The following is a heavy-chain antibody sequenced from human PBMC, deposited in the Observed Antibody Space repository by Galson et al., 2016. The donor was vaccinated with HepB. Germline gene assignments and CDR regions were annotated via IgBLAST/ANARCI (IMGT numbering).Heavy chain of an antibody. J-gene: IGHJ2*01. D-gene: IGHD3-16*01. Sequence: ETLSLTCSVSGDSISGNYWNWIRQPPGKGLEWIGSIYYSGSTNYNPSLKSRVTMSVDTSKNQFSLKLNSVSAEDTAIYYCARDNNVWHFGAWGRGILVIVSS. CDR2: IYYSGST. CDR3: ARDNNVWHFGA. CDR1: GDSISGNY. V-gene: IGHV4-59*01.